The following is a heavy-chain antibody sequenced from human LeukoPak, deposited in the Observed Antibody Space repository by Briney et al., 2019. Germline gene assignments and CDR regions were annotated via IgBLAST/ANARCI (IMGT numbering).Heavy chain of an antibody. CDR1: GFTFSSHG. V-gene: IGHV3-30*02. J-gene: IGHJ4*02. CDR3: AKDPAY. Sequence: PGGSLRLSCAASGFTFSSHGMHWVRQAPGKGLERVSFIQYDGSNKYLADSVKGRFAISRDNSKKTLYLQMNRLRAEDTAVYFCAKDPAYWGQGTLVTVSS. CDR2: IQYDGSNK.